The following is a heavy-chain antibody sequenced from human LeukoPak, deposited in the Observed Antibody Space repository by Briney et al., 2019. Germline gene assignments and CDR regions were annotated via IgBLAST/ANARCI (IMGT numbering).Heavy chain of an antibody. CDR1: GFTFSSYA. CDR3: ARVGWDEYRSSRNWFDP. Sequence: GGSLRLSCAASGFTFSSYAMSWVRQAPGKGLEWVSAISGSGGSTYYADSVKGRFTISRDNSKNTLYLQMNSLRAEDTAVYYCARVGWDEYRSSRNWFDPWGQGTLVTVSS. CDR2: ISGSGGST. V-gene: IGHV3-23*01. D-gene: IGHD6-6*01. J-gene: IGHJ5*02.